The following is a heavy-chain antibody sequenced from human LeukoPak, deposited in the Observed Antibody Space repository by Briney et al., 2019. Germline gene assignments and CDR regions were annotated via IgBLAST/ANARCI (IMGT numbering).Heavy chain of an antibody. Sequence: GGSLRLSCAASRFTFSSYWMHWVRQAPGKGLVWVSRINSDGSSTSYADSVKGRFTISRDNAKNTLYLQMNSLRAEDTAVYYCARVQGHPPNGLDVWGQGTMVTV. V-gene: IGHV3-74*01. CDR1: RFTFSSYW. CDR3: ARVQGHPPNGLDV. D-gene: IGHD2-8*01. CDR2: INSDGSST. J-gene: IGHJ3*01.